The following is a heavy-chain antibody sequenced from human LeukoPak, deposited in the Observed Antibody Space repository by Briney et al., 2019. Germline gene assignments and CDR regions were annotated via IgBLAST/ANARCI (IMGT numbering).Heavy chain of an antibody. CDR1: GYTFTSYG. J-gene: IGHJ4*02. CDR2: ISAYNGNT. CDR3: ARDYDFWSGNGGDFDY. D-gene: IGHD3-3*01. Sequence: ASVKVSRKASGYTFTSYGISWVRQAPGQGLEWMGWISAYNGNTNYAQKLQGRVTMTTDTSTSTAYMELRSLRSDDTAVYYCARDYDFWSGNGGDFDYWGQGTLVTVSS. V-gene: IGHV1-18*01.